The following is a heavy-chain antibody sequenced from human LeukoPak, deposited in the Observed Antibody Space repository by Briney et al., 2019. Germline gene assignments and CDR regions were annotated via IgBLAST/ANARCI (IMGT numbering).Heavy chain of an antibody. D-gene: IGHD2-2*01. CDR2: INPNSGGT. J-gene: IGHJ6*03. CDR1: GYTFTGYY. V-gene: IGHV1-2*02. Sequence: ASVKVSCKASGYTFTGYYMHWVRQAPGQGLEWMGWINPNSGGTNYAQKFQGRVTMTRDTSISTAYMELSRLRSDDTAVYYCARGLPGYCSSTSCYYYYMDVWGKGTTVTVSS. CDR3: ARGLPGYCSSTSCYYYYMDV.